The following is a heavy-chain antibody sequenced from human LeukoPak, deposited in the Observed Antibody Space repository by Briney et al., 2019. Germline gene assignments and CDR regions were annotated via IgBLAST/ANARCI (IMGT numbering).Heavy chain of an antibody. V-gene: IGHV5-51*01. CDR3: ARCRPFFDP. CDR2: FYPGDSDT. CDR1: GYSFTSYW. Sequence: GESLKISCKASGYSFTSYWIGWVRQMPGKGLQWMGIFYPGDSDTRYSPSFQGQVTISADKSISTAYLQWSSLKASDTAIYYCARCRPFFDPWGQGTLVTVSS. J-gene: IGHJ5*02.